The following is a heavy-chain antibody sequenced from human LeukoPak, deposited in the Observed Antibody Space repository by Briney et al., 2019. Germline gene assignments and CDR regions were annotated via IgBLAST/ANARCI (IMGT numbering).Heavy chain of an antibody. CDR1: GFTFSSYA. D-gene: IGHD3-16*02. CDR2: ISGSGGST. J-gene: IGHJ4*02. CDR3: AKAVTFGGVIVIRLYYFDF. V-gene: IGHV3-23*01. Sequence: GGSLRLSCAASGFTFSSYAMSWVRQAPGKGLEWVSAISGSGGSTYYAASVKGRFTISRDNSKNTLYLQMNSLRAEDTAVYYCAKAVTFGGVIVIRLYYFDFWGQGTLVTVSS.